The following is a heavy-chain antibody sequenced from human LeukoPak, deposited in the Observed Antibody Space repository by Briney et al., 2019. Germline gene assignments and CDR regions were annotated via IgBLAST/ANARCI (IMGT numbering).Heavy chain of an antibody. CDR3: ARDPPPTVGRDYFDY. CDR1: GFTFSSYG. CDR2: IWYDGSNK. D-gene: IGHD1-26*01. V-gene: IGHV3-33*01. Sequence: GRSLRLSCAASGFTFSSYGMHWVRQAPGKGLEWVAVIWYDGSNKYYADSVKGRFTISRDNSKNTLYLQMNSLRAEDTAVYYCARDPPPTVGRDYFDYWGQGTLVTVSP. J-gene: IGHJ4*02.